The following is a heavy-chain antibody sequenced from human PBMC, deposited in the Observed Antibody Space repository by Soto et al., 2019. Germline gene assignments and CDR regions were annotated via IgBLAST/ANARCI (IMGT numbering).Heavy chain of an antibody. J-gene: IGHJ4*02. D-gene: IGHD3-10*01. CDR1: GYTFTSYG. Sequence: QVQLVQSGAEVKKPGASVKVSCKASGYTFTSYGISWVRQAPGQGLEWMGWISVYNGNTKYAKKLQGRFTMTTDTSVSTAYMELRNLRSDDAAVYYCAGEYYYGSGPWYWGQGTVVTVSS. CDR2: ISVYNGNT. CDR3: AGEYYYGSGPWY. V-gene: IGHV1-18*01.